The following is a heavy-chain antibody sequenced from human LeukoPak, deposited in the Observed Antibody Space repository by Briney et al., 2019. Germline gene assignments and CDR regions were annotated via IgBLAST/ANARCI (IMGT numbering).Heavy chain of an antibody. CDR1: GYTFTSYD. CDR3: ARGILRFLEWLTNLHYFDY. V-gene: IGHV1-8*03. Sequence: ASVKVSCKASGYTFTSYDINWVRQATGQGLEWMGWMNSNSGNTGYAQKFQGRVTITRNTSISTAYMELSSLRSEDTAVYYCARGILRFLEWLTNLHYFDYWGQGTLVTVSS. CDR2: MNSNSGNT. D-gene: IGHD3-3*01. J-gene: IGHJ4*02.